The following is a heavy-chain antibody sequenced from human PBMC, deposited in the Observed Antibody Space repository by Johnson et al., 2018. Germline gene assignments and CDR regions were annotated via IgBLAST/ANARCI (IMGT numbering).Heavy chain of an antibody. J-gene: IGHJ6*03. D-gene: IGHD3-22*01. CDR2: IYSGGTT. V-gene: IGHV3-66*02. CDR3: ARGSSADNYYHYYYMDV. Sequence: VQLVQSGGGLVQPGGSLRLSCAASGFTVSTNQMNWDRQAPGKGLEWVSLIYSGGTTFYADSVKGRFTISRDNSTDILYLQMHSLRVEGTAVYYRARGSSADNYYHYYYMDVWGKGTTVTVS. CDR1: GFTVSTNQ.